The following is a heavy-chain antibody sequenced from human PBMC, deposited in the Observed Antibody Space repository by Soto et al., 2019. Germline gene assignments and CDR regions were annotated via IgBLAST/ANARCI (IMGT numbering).Heavy chain of an antibody. Sequence: QLQLVQSGAEVKKPGSSVKVSCKASGGTFTNYAISWLLQAPGQGLEWMGAIIPMFGTSSYAQKSQGTVTITAHDSTSTASMELRSLTFEDTAVYYCAGGVRTGNYGMDVWGQGTKVTVSS. V-gene: IGHV1-69*01. CDR2: IIPMFGTS. CDR3: AGGVRTGNYGMDV. J-gene: IGHJ6*02. D-gene: IGHD3-16*01. CDR1: GGTFTNYA.